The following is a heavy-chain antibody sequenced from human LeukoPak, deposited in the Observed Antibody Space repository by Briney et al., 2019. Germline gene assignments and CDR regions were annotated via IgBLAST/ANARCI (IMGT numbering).Heavy chain of an antibody. CDR1: GYTFTGYY. J-gene: IGHJ4*02. CDR2: INPNGGGT. D-gene: IGHD3-22*01. V-gene: IGHV1-2*02. Sequence: ASVKVSCKASGYTFTGYYMHWVRQAPGQGLEWMGWINPNGGGTNYAQKFQGRVTMTRDTSISTAYMELSRLRSDDTAVYYCARGINYYDSSEAFDYWGQGTLVTVSS. CDR3: ARGINYYDSSEAFDY.